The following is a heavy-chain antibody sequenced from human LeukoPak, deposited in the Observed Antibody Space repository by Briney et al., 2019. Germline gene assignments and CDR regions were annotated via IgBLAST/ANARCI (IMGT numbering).Heavy chain of an antibody. D-gene: IGHD4-23*01. CDR2: IYPGGSHT. Sequence: GESLKISCKGSGYSFTSYWIGWVRQMPGKGLEWMGIIYPGGSHTTYRPSFQGQVTSSADKSISTAYRQWTSLKASDTAMYYCARLIYGGNSVGAFDIWGQGTMVTVSS. J-gene: IGHJ3*02. CDR3: ARLIYGGNSVGAFDI. V-gene: IGHV5-51*01. CDR1: GYSFTSYW.